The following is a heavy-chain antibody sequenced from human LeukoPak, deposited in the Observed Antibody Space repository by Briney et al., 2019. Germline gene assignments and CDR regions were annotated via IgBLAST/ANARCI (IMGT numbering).Heavy chain of an antibody. CDR2: INIGNGNT. Sequence: ASVKVSCKASGYAFTRYAMHWVRPAPGQRLEWMGWINIGNGNTKYSQKFQGRVTVTRDTSANTAYMELSSLRSEDTAVYYCAREGGSYGWYFDLWGRGTLVTVSS. V-gene: IGHV1-3*04. D-gene: IGHD1-26*01. CDR1: GYAFTRYA. J-gene: IGHJ2*01. CDR3: AREGGSYGWYFDL.